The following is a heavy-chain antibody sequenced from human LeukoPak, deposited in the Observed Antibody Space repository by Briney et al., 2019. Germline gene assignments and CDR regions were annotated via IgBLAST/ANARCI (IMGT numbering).Heavy chain of an antibody. V-gene: IGHV3-53*01. CDR3: ARGLLGYCGGGGCP. CDR2: IYSGGST. Sequence: GGSLRLSCAASGFTVSSNYMSWVRQAPGKGLEWVSVIYSGGSTYYADSVKGRFTISRDNSKNTLYLQMRSLRAEDTAVYYCARGLLGYCGGGGCPWGQGTLVTVSS. J-gene: IGHJ5*02. D-gene: IGHD2-15*01. CDR1: GFTVSSNY.